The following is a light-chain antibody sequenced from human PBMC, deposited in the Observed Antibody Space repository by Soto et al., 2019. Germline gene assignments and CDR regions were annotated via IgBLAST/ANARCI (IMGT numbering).Light chain of an antibody. CDR1: QSIGTW. J-gene: IGKJ1*01. CDR2: DAS. Sequence: DIQVTQSPSTLSASVGDRVTITCGASQSIGTWLAWYQQKPGKAPKLLIFDASTLESGVPSRFSGSGSGTDFTLTISSQQPDDFATYYCQQYSDSSGAFGQGTRVEIK. CDR3: QQYSDSSGA. V-gene: IGKV1-5*01.